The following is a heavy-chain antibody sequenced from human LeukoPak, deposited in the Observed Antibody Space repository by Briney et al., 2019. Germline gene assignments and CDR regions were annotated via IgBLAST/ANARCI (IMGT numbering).Heavy chain of an antibody. CDR2: ISSSGDTI. D-gene: IGHD5-18*01. CDR1: GFTLSHY. CDR3: ARDGTRGYSYGYNYYYYMDV. Sequence: GGSLRLSCAASGFTLSHYMTWIRQAPGKGLEWLSCISSSGDTIYYADSVKGRFTVSRDNAENSLYLQMNSLRAEDTAVYYCARDGTRGYSYGYNYYYYMDVWGKGTTVTVSS. J-gene: IGHJ6*03. V-gene: IGHV3-11*04.